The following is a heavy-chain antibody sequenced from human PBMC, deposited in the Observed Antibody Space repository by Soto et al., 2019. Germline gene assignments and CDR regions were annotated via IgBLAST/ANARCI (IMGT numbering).Heavy chain of an antibody. V-gene: IGHV4-39*01. D-gene: IGHD4-17*01. CDR2: INYSGST. J-gene: IGHJ4*02. CDR3: ARTYYGGPGY. CDR1: GASTSSSSYY. Sequence: SETLSLTCSVSGASTSSSSYYWGRIRQPPGKGLEWIGNINYSGSTYYNPSLKSRVTISVDTPKNQFSLNLSSVTAADTAVYYCARTYYGGPGYWGQGTLVTVSS.